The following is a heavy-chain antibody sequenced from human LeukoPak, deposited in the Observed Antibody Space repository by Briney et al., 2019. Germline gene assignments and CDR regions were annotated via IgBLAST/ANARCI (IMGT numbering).Heavy chain of an antibody. Sequence: GASVKVSCKASGGTFSSYAISWVRQAPGQGLEWMGGIIPIFGTANYAQKFQGRVTITADESTSTAYMELSSLRSEDTAVYYCARDWSLYYYDSSGYYFGYWGQGTLVTVSS. CDR2: IIPIFGTA. J-gene: IGHJ4*02. CDR3: ARDWSLYYYDSSGYYFGY. D-gene: IGHD3-22*01. V-gene: IGHV1-69*13. CDR1: GGTFSSYA.